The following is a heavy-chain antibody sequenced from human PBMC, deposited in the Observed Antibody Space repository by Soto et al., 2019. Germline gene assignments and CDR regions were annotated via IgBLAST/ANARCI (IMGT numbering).Heavy chain of an antibody. Sequence: SETLSLTCAVYGGSFSGHYCNWIRQPPGKGLEWIGEINHSGSTNYNPSLKSRVTISVDTSKNQFSLKLTSVTAADTAVYYCARGGPIFSSSSWPPRVWGQGTTVTISS. CDR1: GGSFSGHY. J-gene: IGHJ6*02. V-gene: IGHV4-34*01. CDR2: INHSGST. D-gene: IGHD6-13*01. CDR3: ARGGPIFSSSSWPPRV.